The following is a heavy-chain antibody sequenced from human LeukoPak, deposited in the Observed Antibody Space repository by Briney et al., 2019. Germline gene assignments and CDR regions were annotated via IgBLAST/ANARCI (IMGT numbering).Heavy chain of an antibody. J-gene: IGHJ5*02. D-gene: IGHD5-18*01. Sequence: SETLSLTCPVSGGSITSSSYYWGWIRQPPGKGLEWIGSIYDSGSTYYNPSLKSRVTISVDKSKNQFSLKLSSVTAADTAVYYCARPAMGAFDPWGQGTLVTVSS. V-gene: IGHV4-39*01. CDR2: IYDSGST. CDR1: GGSITSSSYY. CDR3: ARPAMGAFDP.